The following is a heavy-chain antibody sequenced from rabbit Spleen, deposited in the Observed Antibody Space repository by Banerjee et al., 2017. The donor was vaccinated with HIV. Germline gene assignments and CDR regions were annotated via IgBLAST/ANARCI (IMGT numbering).Heavy chain of an antibody. Sequence: QEQLVESGGGLVQHEGSLTLTCTDSRFSFSSSDYICWVRQAPGKGLEWISCIAGSSIGFTYSATWATGRFTISKTSSTTVTLQMTSLTVADTATYFCAKDPYTGTGDWFTLWGPGTLVTVS. CDR1: RFSFSSSDY. V-gene: IGHV1S45*01. CDR2: IAGSSIGFT. D-gene: IGHD7-1*01. J-gene: IGHJ4*01. CDR3: AKDPYTGTGDWFTL.